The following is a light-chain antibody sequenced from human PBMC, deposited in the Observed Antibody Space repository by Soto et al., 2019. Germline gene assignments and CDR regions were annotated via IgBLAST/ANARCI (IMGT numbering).Light chain of an antibody. CDR3: VQRSTWPWT. Sequence: EIVLTQSPATLSLSPGERATLSCRASQSVSSYLAWYQQKPGQAPRLLIYDAFNRATGVPARFSGSGSGTDLTLTISSPEPEDFAVYYCVQRSTWPWTIGQGTKVGIK. CDR2: DAF. CDR1: QSVSSY. J-gene: IGKJ1*01. V-gene: IGKV3-11*01.